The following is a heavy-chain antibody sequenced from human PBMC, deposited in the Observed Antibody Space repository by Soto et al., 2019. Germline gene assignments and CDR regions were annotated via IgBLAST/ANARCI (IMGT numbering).Heavy chain of an antibody. CDR3: ARSLGETTSLFDY. J-gene: IGHJ4*02. V-gene: IGHV1-2*02. CDR1: GYTFTGYY. CDR2: INPNSGGT. D-gene: IGHD1-26*01. Sequence: QVQLVQSGAEVKKPGASMKVSCKASGYTFTGYYIYWVRQAPGQGLECMGWINPNSGGTDYAQKFQGRVTVTRDTSTSTVYMELSSLGSGDTAMYYCARSLGETTSLFDYWGQGSLVTVSA.